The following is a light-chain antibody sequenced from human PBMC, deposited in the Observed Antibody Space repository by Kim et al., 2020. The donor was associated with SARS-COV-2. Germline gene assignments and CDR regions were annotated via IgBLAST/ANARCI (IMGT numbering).Light chain of an antibody. CDR1: QSISSW. V-gene: IGKV1-5*03. J-gene: IGKJ4*01. CDR2: KAS. CDR3: QQYNSYPLT. Sequence: SSVGDRVTITCRASQSISSWLAWYQQKPGKAPKLLIYKASSLESGVPSRFSGSGSGTEFTLTISSLQPDDFATYYCQQYNSYPLTFGGGTKVDIK.